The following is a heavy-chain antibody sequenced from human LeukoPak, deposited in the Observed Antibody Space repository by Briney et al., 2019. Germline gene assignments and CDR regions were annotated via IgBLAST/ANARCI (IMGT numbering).Heavy chain of an antibody. J-gene: IGHJ6*02. Sequence: QAGGSLRLSCAVSGFTFSSFAMHWVRQAPGKGLEWVAVISYDGSNKYYADSVKGRFTISRDNTKNTLYLQMNSLRAEDTAVHYCARDPTYSYGYYYYYYGMDVWGQGTPVTVSS. D-gene: IGHD5-18*01. CDR1: GFTFSSFA. CDR2: ISYDGSNK. V-gene: IGHV3-30*04. CDR3: ARDPTYSYGYYYYYYGMDV.